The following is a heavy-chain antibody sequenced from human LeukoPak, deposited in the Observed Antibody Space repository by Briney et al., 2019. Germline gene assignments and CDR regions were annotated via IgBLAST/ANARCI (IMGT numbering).Heavy chain of an antibody. CDR3: ARHQGDFSSGGVYPYDY. J-gene: IGHJ4*02. CDR1: GGSISSTSYY. CDR2: IYNSGTT. Sequence: SETLSLTCTVSGGSISSTSYYWGWLRQPPGKGLEWIGSIYNSGTTYYNPSLKSRVTISVDTSKNQFSLKLSSVTAADTAVFYCARHQGDFSSGGVYPYDYWGQGILVTVSS. V-gene: IGHV4-39*01. D-gene: IGHD3-3*01.